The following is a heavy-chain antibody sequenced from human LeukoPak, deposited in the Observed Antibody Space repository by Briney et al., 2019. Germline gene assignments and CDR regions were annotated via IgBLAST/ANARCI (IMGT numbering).Heavy chain of an antibody. D-gene: IGHD6-19*01. CDR1: GFTFSSYS. Sequence: GGSLRLSCAASGFTFSSYSMNWVRQAPGKGLEWVSSISSSSSYIYYADSVKGRFTISRDNAKNSLYLQMNSLRAEDTAVYYCARGGLYSSGWSNWFDPWGQGTLVTVSS. CDR2: ISSSSSYI. CDR3: ARGGLYSSGWSNWFDP. J-gene: IGHJ5*02. V-gene: IGHV3-21*01.